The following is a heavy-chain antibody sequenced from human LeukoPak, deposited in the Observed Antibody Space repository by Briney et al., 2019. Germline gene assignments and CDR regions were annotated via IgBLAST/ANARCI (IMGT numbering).Heavy chain of an antibody. D-gene: IGHD3-3*01. Sequence: GASVKVSCKASGYTFTSYDINWVRQATGQGLEWMGWMNPSSGNTGYAQKLQGRVTMTTDTSTSTAYMELRSLRSDDTAVYYCARLGIFGSNWFDPWGQGTLVTVSS. CDR2: MNPSSGNT. CDR3: ARLGIFGSNWFDP. J-gene: IGHJ5*02. V-gene: IGHV1-8*01. CDR1: GYTFTSYD.